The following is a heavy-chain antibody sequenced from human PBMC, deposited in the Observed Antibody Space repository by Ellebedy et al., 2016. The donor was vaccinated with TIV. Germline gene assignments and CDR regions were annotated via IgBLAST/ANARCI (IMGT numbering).Heavy chain of an antibody. Sequence: GESLKISXAASGFTVSSNYMSWVRQAPGKGLEWVSVIYSGGSTYYADSVKGRFTISRDNSKNTLYLQMNSLRAEDTAVYYCARISSRGNYYYGMDVWGQGTTVTVSS. D-gene: IGHD3-10*01. V-gene: IGHV3-53*01. CDR2: IYSGGST. CDR1: GFTVSSNY. J-gene: IGHJ6*02. CDR3: ARISSRGNYYYGMDV.